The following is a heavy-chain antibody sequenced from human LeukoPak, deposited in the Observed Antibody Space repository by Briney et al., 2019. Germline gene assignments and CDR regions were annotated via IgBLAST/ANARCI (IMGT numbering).Heavy chain of an antibody. CDR3: ARDAGNWYFDL. CDR1: GGSISSSSYY. CDR2: IYYSGST. J-gene: IGHJ2*01. V-gene: IGHV4-39*07. Sequence: SETLSLTCSVSGGSISSSSYYWGWIRQPPGKGLEWIAAIYYSGSTNYNPSLKGRVTMSLDTSKNQFSLKLSSVTAADTAVYYCARDAGNWYFDLWGRGTPVTVSS. D-gene: IGHD1-26*01.